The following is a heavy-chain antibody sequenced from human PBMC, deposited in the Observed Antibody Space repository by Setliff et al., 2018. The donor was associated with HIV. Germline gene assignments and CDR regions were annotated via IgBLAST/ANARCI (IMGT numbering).Heavy chain of an antibody. CDR1: GDSITSGHYY. CDR3: ARVPGRDYYDTSGDFDY. V-gene: IGHV4-39*01. J-gene: IGHJ4*02. CDR2: ILSGRDT. D-gene: IGHD3-22*01. Sequence: SETLSLTCTVSGDSITSGHYYWGWIRQPPGKGLEWIGNILSGRDTYYNPSLKSRVSMSVDTSKNQFSLRLTSVTAADTAVYYCARVPGRDYYDTSGDFDYWGLGTLVTVSS.